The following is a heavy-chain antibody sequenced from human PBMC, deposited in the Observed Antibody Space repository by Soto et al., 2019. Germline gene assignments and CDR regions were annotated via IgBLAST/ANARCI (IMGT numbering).Heavy chain of an antibody. J-gene: IGHJ6*02. CDR2: IYPGDSDT. CDR1: GYSFTSYW. D-gene: IGHD1-7*01. Sequence: RGESLKISCKGSGYSFTSYWIGWVRQMPGKGLEWMGIIYPGDSDTRYSPSFQGQVTISADKSISTAYLQWSSLKASDTAMYYCARATGTTNYYYGMDVWGQGTTVTVSS. V-gene: IGHV5-51*01. CDR3: ARATGTTNYYYGMDV.